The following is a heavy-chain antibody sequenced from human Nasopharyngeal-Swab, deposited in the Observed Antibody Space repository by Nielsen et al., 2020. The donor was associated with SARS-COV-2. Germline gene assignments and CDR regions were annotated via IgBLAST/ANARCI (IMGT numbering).Heavy chain of an antibody. CDR3: ARPSQPKLWSGYYTDPGYYYMDV. Sequence: VRQMPGKGLGWMGIIYPGDSDTRYSPSFQGQVTISADKSISTAYLQWSSLKASDTAMYYCARPSQPKLWSGYYTDPGYYYMDVWGKGTTVTVSS. V-gene: IGHV5-51*01. D-gene: IGHD3-3*01. CDR2: IYPGDSDT. J-gene: IGHJ6*03.